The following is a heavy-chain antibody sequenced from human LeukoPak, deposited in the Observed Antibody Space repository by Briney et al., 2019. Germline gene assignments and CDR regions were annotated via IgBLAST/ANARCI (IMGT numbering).Heavy chain of an antibody. CDR3: ARTIPQMWFGEPGNWFDP. CDR1: GYSISSGYY. J-gene: IGHJ5*02. V-gene: IGHV4-38-2*02. CDR2: IYHSGST. D-gene: IGHD3-10*01. Sequence: PSETLSLTCTVSGYSISSGYYWGWIRQPPGKGLEWIGSIYHSGSTYYNPSLKSRVTISVDTSKNQFSLKLSSVTAADTAVYYCARTIPQMWFGEPGNWFDPWGQGTLVTVSS.